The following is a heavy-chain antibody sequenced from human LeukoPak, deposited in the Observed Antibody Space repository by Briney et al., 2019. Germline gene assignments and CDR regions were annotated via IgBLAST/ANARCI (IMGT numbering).Heavy chain of an antibody. CDR2: IYSGGST. CDR3: ARVWANSGNYYGEDY. CDR1: GFTVSSNY. D-gene: IGHD1-26*01. J-gene: IGHJ4*02. V-gene: IGHV3-53*01. Sequence: GGSLRLSCAASGFTVSSNYMSRVRQAPGKGLEWVSVIYSGGSTYYADSVKGRFTISRDNSKNTLYLQMNSLRAEDTAVYYCARVWANSGNYYGEDYWGQGTLVTVPS.